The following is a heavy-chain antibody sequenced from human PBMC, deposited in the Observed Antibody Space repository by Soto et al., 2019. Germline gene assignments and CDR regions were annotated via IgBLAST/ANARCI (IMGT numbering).Heavy chain of an antibody. CDR1: GGSVSSGNYY. CDR2: IYYSGST. CDR3: ARVNTVTTGYDY. J-gene: IGHJ4*02. D-gene: IGHD4-17*01. V-gene: IGHV4-61*01. Sequence: SETLSLTCTVSGGSVSSGNYYWSWIRQPPGKGLEWIGYIYYSGSTNYNPSLKSRVTISVDTSKNQFSLKLSSVTAADTAIYYCARVNTVTTGYDYWGQGTLVTVSS.